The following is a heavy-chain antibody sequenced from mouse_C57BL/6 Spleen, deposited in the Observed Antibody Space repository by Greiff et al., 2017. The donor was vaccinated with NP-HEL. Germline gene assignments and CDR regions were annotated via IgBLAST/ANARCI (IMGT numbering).Heavy chain of an antibody. Sequence: VQLQQSGTVLARPGASVKMSCKTSGYTFTSYWMHWVKQRPGQGLEWIGAIYPGNSDTSYNQKFTGKAKLTAVTSASTAYIELSSLTNEDSAVYYCTRWATVVATGDDWGQGTTLTVAS. CDR1: GYTFTSYW. J-gene: IGHJ2*01. CDR2: IYPGNSDT. V-gene: IGHV1-5*01. D-gene: IGHD1-1*01. CDR3: TRWATVVATGDD.